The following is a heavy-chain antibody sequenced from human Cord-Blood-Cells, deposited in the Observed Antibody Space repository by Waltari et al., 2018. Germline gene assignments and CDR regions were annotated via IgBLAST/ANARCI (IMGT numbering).Heavy chain of an antibody. V-gene: IGHV3-23*04. CDR3: AKDPDYDILTGYYWFDP. D-gene: IGHD3-9*01. CDR2: ISGSGGST. J-gene: IGHJ5*02. Sequence: EVQLVESGGGLVQPGGALSLSCAASGFTFSSYALSWVRQAPGKGLEWVSAISGSGGSTYYADSVKGRFTISRDNSKNTLYLQMNSLRAEDTAVYYCAKDPDYDILTGYYWFDPWGQGTLVTVSS. CDR1: GFTFSSYA.